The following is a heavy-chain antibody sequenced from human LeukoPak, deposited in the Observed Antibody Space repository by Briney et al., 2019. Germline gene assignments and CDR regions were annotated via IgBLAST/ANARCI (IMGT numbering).Heavy chain of an antibody. CDR1: GFTFSSHW. Sequence: GGSLRLSCAASGFTFSSHWMSWVRQAPGEGLERVATINQDGSEKYYVDSVRGRFTISRDNAKNSLSLQMNSLRAEDTAVYYCAFGSTDYFDYWGQGTLVTVSS. CDR3: AFGSTDYFDY. V-gene: IGHV3-7*05. CDR2: INQDGSEK. D-gene: IGHD3-3*01. J-gene: IGHJ4*02.